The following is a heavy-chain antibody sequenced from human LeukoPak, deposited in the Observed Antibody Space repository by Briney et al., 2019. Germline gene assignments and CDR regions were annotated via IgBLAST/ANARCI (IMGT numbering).Heavy chain of an antibody. J-gene: IGHJ5*02. D-gene: IGHD3-3*01. V-gene: IGHV4-59*12. CDR3: AVGYYDFWSGPPGWFDP. CDR1: GGSISSYY. CDR2: IYYSGNT. Sequence: SETLSLTCTVSGGSISSYYWSWIRQPPGKGLEYIGYIYYSGNTNSNPSLNSRVTISVDTSKNQFSLKLSSVTAADTAVYYCAVGYYDFWSGPPGWFDPWGQGTLVTVSS.